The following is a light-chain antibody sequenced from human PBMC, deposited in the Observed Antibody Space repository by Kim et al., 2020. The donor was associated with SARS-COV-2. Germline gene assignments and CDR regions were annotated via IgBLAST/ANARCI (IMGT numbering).Light chain of an antibody. V-gene: IGKV3-20*01. Sequence: YPGERATLSCRATQSVSANYLAWYQHKRGQAPRLVIYGASTKATGIPDRFTGSGSGTDFTLTISRLEPEDFAVYYCQQYDSLPRTFGQGTKVDIK. CDR1: QSVSANY. CDR3: QQYDSLPRT. CDR2: GAS. J-gene: IGKJ1*01.